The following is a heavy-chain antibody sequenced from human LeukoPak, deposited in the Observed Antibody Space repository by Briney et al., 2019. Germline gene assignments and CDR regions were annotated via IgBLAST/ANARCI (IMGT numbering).Heavy chain of an antibody. D-gene: IGHD2-15*01. CDR3: SGGSKLGYYYYYYMDV. CDR1: GGTFSSYA. J-gene: IGHJ6*03. Sequence: PVKVSCKASGGTFSSYAISWVRQAPGQGLEWMGGIIPIFGTANYAQKFQGRVTITTDESTSTSYMELSSLRSEDTAVYYCSGGSKLGYYYYYYMDVWGKGTTVTVSS. CDR2: IIPIFGTA. V-gene: IGHV1-69*05.